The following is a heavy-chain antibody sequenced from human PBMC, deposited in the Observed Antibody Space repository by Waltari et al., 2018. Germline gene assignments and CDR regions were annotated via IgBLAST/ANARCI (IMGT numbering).Heavy chain of an antibody. CDR1: GGSISSSSYY. CDR3: GWGYTTYYFDY. CDR2: IYYSGST. Sequence: QLQLQESGPGLVKPSETLSLTCTVSGGSISSSSYYWGWIRQPPGKGLEWIGSIYYSGSTYSHPSLKSRVTISVDTSKDQFSLKLSSVTAADTAVYYCGWGYTTYYFDYWGQGTLVTVSS. J-gene: IGHJ4*02. V-gene: IGHV4-39*07. D-gene: IGHD5-12*01.